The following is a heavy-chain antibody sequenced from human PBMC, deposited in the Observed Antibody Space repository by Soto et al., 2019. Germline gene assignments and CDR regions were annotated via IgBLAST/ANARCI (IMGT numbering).Heavy chain of an antibody. Sequence: PGGSLRLSCAASGFTFSNYAMSWVRQAPGTGLEWVSAISGGGGSTYYADSVEGRFTISRDNSKNTLYLQMNSLRAEDTAVYYCAKRVEGSGSYYKGPFDYWGQGTLVTVSS. CDR3: AKRVEGSGSYYKGPFDY. CDR1: GFTFSNYA. J-gene: IGHJ4*02. CDR2: ISGGGGST. V-gene: IGHV3-23*01. D-gene: IGHD3-10*01.